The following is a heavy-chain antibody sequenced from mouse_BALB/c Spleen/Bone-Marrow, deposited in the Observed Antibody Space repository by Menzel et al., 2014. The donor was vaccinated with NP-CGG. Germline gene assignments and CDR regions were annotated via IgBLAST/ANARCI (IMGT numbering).Heavy chain of an antibody. D-gene: IGHD2-1*01. V-gene: IGHV1-7*01. CDR1: GYTFTSYW. J-gene: IGHJ4*01. CDR2: INPSTGYT. Sequence: VQLQQSGAELAKPGASVKMSCKASGYTFTSYWMHWAKQRPGQGLEWTGYINPSTGYTEYNQKFKDKATLTADKSSSTAYMQLSSLTSEDSAVYYCARKGNYVAMDYWGQGTSVTVSS. CDR3: ARKGNYVAMDY.